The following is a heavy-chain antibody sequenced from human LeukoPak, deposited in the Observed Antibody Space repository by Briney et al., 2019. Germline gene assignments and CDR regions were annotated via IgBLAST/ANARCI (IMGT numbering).Heavy chain of an antibody. Sequence: GGSLGLSCAASGFTFSSYAMSWVRQAPGKGLEWVSAISGSGGSTYYADSVKGRFTISRDNSKNTLYLQMNSLRAEDTAVYYCAKSALYYYDSSGYYLNYWGQGTLVTVSS. D-gene: IGHD3-22*01. V-gene: IGHV3-23*01. J-gene: IGHJ4*02. CDR2: ISGSGGST. CDR1: GFTFSSYA. CDR3: AKSALYYYDSSGYYLNY.